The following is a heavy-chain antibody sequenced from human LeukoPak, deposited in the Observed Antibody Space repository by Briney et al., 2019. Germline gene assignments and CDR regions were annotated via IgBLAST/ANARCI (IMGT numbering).Heavy chain of an antibody. CDR1: GFTFRSYS. V-gene: IGHV3-48*01. CDR3: ARALRMAGNDY. J-gene: IGHJ4*02. D-gene: IGHD5-24*01. CDR2: ISSSGSNI. Sequence: GGSLRLSCAASGFTFRSYSINWVRQAPGKGLEWVSYISSSGSNIYYADSVKGRFTISRDNAKNSLSLQMNSLRAEDTAVYYCARALRMAGNDYWGQVSIVTVSS.